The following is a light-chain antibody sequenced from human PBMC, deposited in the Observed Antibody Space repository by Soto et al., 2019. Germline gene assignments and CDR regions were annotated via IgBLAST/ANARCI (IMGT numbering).Light chain of an antibody. Sequence: DIQMTQSPSTLSASVGDRVTSTCRASQRLSGWLAWYQQRQGKAPRLLIYKTPTLESGVPSRLSGSGSQTEFTLTINSLQPDDYPTYYCLQYNNLYTFGQGTRLEIK. V-gene: IGKV1-5*03. CDR1: QRLSGW. CDR2: KTP. J-gene: IGKJ5*01. CDR3: LQYNNLYT.